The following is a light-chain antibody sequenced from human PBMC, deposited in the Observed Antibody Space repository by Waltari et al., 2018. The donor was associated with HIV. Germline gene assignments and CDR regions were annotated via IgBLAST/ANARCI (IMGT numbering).Light chain of an antibody. CDR2: GAS. J-gene: IGKJ2*01. V-gene: IGKV3-15*01. CDR3: QQYNTWPYT. CDR1: QNVGSN. Sequence: EIVLTQSPATLSVSPGERATLSCRASQNVGSNLAWYYQKPGQPPRLLIYGASTRATGIPGSFSGSGSGTEFTLTNSSLQSEDFAVYYCQQYNTWPYTFGQGAKLEIK.